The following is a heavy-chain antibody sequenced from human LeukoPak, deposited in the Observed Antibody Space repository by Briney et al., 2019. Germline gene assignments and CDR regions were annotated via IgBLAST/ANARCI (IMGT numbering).Heavy chain of an antibody. CDR2: IYQSGST. CDR1: GYSISRGYY. J-gene: IGHJ4*02. V-gene: IGHV4-38-2*02. Sequence: SETLSLTCTVSGYSISRGYYWGWIRQPPGKGLEWIGRIYQSGSTYYNPSLKMRVTISVDTSKNHFSLKMSSVTAADTAVYYCARLVVVPAALRGGLFDYWGQGTLVTVSS. CDR3: ARLVVVPAALRGGLFDY. D-gene: IGHD2-2*02.